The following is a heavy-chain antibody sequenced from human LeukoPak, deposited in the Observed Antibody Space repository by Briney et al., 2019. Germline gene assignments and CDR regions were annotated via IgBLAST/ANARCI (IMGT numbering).Heavy chain of an antibody. CDR2: ISRDSTFV. D-gene: IGHD5-18*01. CDR3: ARDDASTARASGMDV. CDR1: GFTFSAYD. Sequence: GGSLRLSCAASGFTFSAYDMNWVRQAPGKGLEWVSYISRDSTFVYYADSVKGRLTISRDNAKNSLYLQMESLRGEDTAVYYCARDDASTARASGMDVWGIGTTVTVSS. V-gene: IGHV3-21*01. J-gene: IGHJ6*04.